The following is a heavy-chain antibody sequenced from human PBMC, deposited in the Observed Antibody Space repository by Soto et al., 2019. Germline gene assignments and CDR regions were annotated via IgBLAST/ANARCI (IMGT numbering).Heavy chain of an antibody. V-gene: IGHV3-23*01. Sequence: RGSLRLSCAASVFTFSNYAMNLVRQAPGKGLEWVSGISGSAGSTFYADSVKGRFTISRDNSKNTVYQQMNSMRGEDTAVYYCAKLYNSGWYGVNASDFWGQGTMVTV. CDR2: ISGSAGST. CDR3: AKLYNSGWYGVNASDF. D-gene: IGHD6-19*01. J-gene: IGHJ3*01. CDR1: VFTFSNYA.